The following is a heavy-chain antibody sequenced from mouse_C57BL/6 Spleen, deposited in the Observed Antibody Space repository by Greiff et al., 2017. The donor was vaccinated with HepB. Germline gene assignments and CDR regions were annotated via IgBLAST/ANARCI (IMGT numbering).Heavy chain of an antibody. Sequence: EVQVVESGGGLVKPGGSLKLSCAASGFTFSSYAMSWVRQTPEKRLEWVATISDGGSYTYYPDNVKGRFTISRDNAKNNLYLQLSHLKSEDTAMYYCGREGAYDYYYAMDYWGQGTSVTVSS. CDR1: GFTFSSYA. CDR2: ISDGGSYT. V-gene: IGHV5-4*01. D-gene: IGHD2-4*01. J-gene: IGHJ4*01. CDR3: GREGAYDYYYAMDY.